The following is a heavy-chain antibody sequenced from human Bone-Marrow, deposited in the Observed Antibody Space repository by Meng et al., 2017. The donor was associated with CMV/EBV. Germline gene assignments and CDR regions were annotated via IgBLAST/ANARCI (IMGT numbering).Heavy chain of an antibody. V-gene: IGHV3-23*01. Sequence: GGSLRLSCVASGFTFSTYTMSWVRQAPGKGPEWVSRIGGRDGFPSYADSVKGRFTISRDISQNTLYLQMNSLITEDTAVYHCAKGAIFGVTAPDSWGQGTLVTVYS. CDR2: IGGRDGFP. D-gene: IGHD3-3*01. CDR1: GFTFSTYT. J-gene: IGHJ4*02. CDR3: AKGAIFGVTAPDS.